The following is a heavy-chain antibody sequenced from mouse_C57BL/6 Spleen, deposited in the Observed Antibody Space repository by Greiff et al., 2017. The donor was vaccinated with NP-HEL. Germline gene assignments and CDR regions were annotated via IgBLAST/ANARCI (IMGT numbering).Heavy chain of an antibody. CDR3: AKPGSSGAYFDY. CDR2: IWRGGST. V-gene: IGHV2-5*01. Sequence: VQVVESGPGLVQPSQSLSISCTVSGFSFTSYGVHWVRQSPGKGLEWLGVIWRGGSTDYNAAIMSRLSITKDNSKSQVFLKMNSLQADDTDIYYCAKPGSSGAYFDYWGQGTTLTVSS. D-gene: IGHD1-1*01. CDR1: GFSFTSYG. J-gene: IGHJ2*01.